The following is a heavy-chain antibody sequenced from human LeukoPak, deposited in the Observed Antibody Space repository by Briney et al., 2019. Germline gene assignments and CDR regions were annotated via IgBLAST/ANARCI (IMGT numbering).Heavy chain of an antibody. CDR2: INPNSGGT. Sequence: ASVKVSCKASGYTFTGYYIHWVRQAPGQGLEWMGWINPNSGGTNYAQKFQGRVTMTRDTSISTAYMELSRLRSDDTAVYYCARGRGYDSSGSLYFDYWGQGTLVTVSS. V-gene: IGHV1-2*02. CDR1: GYTFTGYY. D-gene: IGHD3-22*01. J-gene: IGHJ4*02. CDR3: ARGRGYDSSGSLYFDY.